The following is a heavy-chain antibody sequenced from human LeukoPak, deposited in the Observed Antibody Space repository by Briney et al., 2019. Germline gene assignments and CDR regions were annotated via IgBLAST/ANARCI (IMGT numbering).Heavy chain of an antibody. Sequence: GGSLRLSCTASGVTFSSHVMHWVRQAPGKGLEWVAVISTDGNTKVYADSVRGRFTISRDNSENTVTLQMNSLRDEDTALYFCARSIRDPGEIWGQGTPVTVSS. CDR1: GVTFSSHV. D-gene: IGHD7-27*01. J-gene: IGHJ4*02. V-gene: IGHV3-30*04. CDR2: ISTDGNTK. CDR3: ARSIRDPGEI.